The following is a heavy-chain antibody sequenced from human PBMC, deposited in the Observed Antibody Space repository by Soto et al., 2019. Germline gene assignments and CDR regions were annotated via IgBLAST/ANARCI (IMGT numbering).Heavy chain of an antibody. V-gene: IGHV3-23*01. CDR3: ARVQRLYGFDHYYYGMDV. Sequence: EVPVLESGGGLVQPGGSLRLSCAASGFTFSTYAMSWVRQAPGKGLEWVSTIRGSGRTTYYADSVRGRFTISRDNSQNTLYLQMDSLRAEDTALYYCARVQRLYGFDHYYYGMDVWGQGTTVTVSS. J-gene: IGHJ6*02. CDR1: GFTFSTYA. D-gene: IGHD2-8*01. CDR2: IRGSGRTT.